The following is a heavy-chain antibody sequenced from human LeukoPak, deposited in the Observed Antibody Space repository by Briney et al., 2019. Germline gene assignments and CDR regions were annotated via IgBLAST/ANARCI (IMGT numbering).Heavy chain of an antibody. CDR1: GYTFTSYG. CDR2: INPNSGGT. V-gene: IGHV1-2*02. J-gene: IGHJ3*02. CDR3: ARELRRDDI. Sequence: ASVKVSCKASGYTFTSYGISWVRQAPGQGLEWMGWINPNSGGTNYAQKFQGRVTMTRDTSISTAYMELSRLRSDDTAVYYCARELRRDDIWGQGTMVTVSS. D-gene: IGHD2-15*01.